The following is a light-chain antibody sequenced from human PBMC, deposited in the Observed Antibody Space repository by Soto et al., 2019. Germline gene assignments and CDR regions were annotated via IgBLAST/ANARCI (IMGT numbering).Light chain of an antibody. CDR3: QALNSHPRT. CDR1: QAIFNY. V-gene: IGKV1-9*01. CDR2: GAS. J-gene: IGKJ2*01. Sequence: DIPLTQSPIFLSESVGDRVTISCRASQAIFNYSACYQQKPGKAPNLLIFGASTLQSGVPSRFSGSGSVTEFTLTISSLQPEDFATYYCQALNSHPRTFIQGTKMEIK.